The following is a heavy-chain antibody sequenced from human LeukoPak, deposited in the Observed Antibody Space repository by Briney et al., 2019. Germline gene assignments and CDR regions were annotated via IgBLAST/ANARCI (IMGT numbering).Heavy chain of an antibody. CDR2: IKSKTDGGTT. J-gene: IGHJ4*02. V-gene: IGHV3-15*01. D-gene: IGHD4-17*01. Sequence: GGSLSLSCAASGFTFSNAWMSWVRQAPGKGLEWVGRIKSKTDGGTTDYAAPVKGRFTISRDDSKNTLYLQMNSLKTEDTAVYYCTTAFDYGDYVGYWGQGTLVTVSS. CDR1: GFTFSNAW. CDR3: TTAFDYGDYVGY.